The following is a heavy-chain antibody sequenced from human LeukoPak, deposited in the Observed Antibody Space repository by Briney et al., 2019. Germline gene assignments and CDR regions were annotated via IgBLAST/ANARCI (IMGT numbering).Heavy chain of an antibody. Sequence: PGGSLRLSCAASGFTFDDYAMHWVRQAPGKGLEWVSGISWNSGSIGYADSVKGRFTISRDNAKNSLYLQMNSLRAEDTALYYCARDDGSGWYPRPDYWGQGTLVTVSS. J-gene: IGHJ4*02. V-gene: IGHV3-9*01. CDR1: GFTFDDYA. CDR2: ISWNSGSI. D-gene: IGHD6-19*01. CDR3: ARDDGSGWYPRPDY.